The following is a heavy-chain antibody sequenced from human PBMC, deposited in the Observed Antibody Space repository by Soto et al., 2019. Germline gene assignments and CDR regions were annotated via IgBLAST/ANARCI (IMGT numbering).Heavy chain of an antibody. J-gene: IGHJ4*02. CDR2: IYYSGST. D-gene: IGHD6-19*01. CDR1: GGSISSYY. CDR3: ARSIAVAVDFDY. V-gene: IGHV4-59*08. Sequence: SETLSLTCTVSGGSISSYYWSWIRQPPGKGLEWIGYIYYSGSTNYNPSLKSRVTISVDTSKNQFSLKLSSVTAADTAVYYCARSIAVAVDFDYWGQGTLVTVSS.